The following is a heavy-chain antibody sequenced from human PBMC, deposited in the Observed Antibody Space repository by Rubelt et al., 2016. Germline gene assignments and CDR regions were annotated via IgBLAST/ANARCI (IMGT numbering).Heavy chain of an antibody. CDR2: IRSKAYGGTT. Sequence: EVQLVESGGGLVQPGRSLRLSCTASGFTFGDYAMSWFRQAPGKGLEWVGFIRSKAYGGTTEYAGSVKGRFTISRDDSKSIAYLQMNSLQAEDTAVYYCTRDFPGDYWGQGTLVTVSS. V-gene: IGHV3-49*03. J-gene: IGHJ4*02. D-gene: IGHD3-10*01. CDR3: TRDFPGDY. CDR1: GFTFGDYA.